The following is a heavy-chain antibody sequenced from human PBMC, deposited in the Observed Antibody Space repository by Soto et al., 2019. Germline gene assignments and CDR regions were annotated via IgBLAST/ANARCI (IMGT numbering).Heavy chain of an antibody. CDR3: AREGFPCPRGTGATNPCVWFDP. CDR1: GYTLTELS. Sequence: ASVKVSCKVSGYTLTELSMHWVRQAPGKGHEWMGGFDPEDGETIYAQKFQGRVTMTEDTSTDTAYMELSSLRSEDTAVYYCAREGFPCPRGTGATNPCVWFDPWGQGTLVTVSS. D-gene: IGHD5-12*01. CDR2: FDPEDGET. V-gene: IGHV1-24*01. J-gene: IGHJ5*02.